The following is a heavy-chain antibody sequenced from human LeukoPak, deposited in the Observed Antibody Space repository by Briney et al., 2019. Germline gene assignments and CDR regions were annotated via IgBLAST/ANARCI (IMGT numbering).Heavy chain of an antibody. CDR3: ARPHYDILTGYYNLDY. Sequence: ASVKVSCKASGGTFSSYAISWVRQAPGQGLEWMGGIIPIFGTANYAQKFQGRVTITADKSTSTAYMELSSLRSEDTAVYYCARPHYDILTGYYNLDYWGQGTLVTVSS. J-gene: IGHJ4*02. CDR2: IIPIFGTA. D-gene: IGHD3-9*01. CDR1: GGTFSSYA. V-gene: IGHV1-69*06.